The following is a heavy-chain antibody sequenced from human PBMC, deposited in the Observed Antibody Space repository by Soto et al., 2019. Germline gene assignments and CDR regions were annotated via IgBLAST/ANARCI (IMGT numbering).Heavy chain of an antibody. D-gene: IGHD3-16*02. V-gene: IGHV5-51*01. CDR1: GYSFTSYW. CDR2: IYPGDSDT. CDR3: ARQSMGEPDQSKYRNQDYFDY. Sequence: GESLKISCKGSGYSFTSYWIGWVRQMPGKGLEWMGIIYPGDSDTRYSPSFQGQVTISADKSISTAYLQWSSLKASDTAMYYCARQSMGEPDQSKYRNQDYFDYWGQGTLVTVSS. J-gene: IGHJ4*02.